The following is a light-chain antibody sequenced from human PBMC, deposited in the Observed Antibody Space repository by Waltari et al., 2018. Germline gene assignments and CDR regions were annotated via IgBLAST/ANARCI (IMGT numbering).Light chain of an antibody. CDR3: QHYVSLPVT. V-gene: IGKV3-20*01. CDR1: QRVSRA. CDR2: GAS. Sequence: EIVLTQSPGPLSLSPGERATLSCRASQRVSRALAWYQQNPGQAPRLLIYGASNRATGIPDRFSGSGSGTDFSLIISRLEPEDFAVYYCQHYVSLPVTFGQGTKVEIK. J-gene: IGKJ1*01.